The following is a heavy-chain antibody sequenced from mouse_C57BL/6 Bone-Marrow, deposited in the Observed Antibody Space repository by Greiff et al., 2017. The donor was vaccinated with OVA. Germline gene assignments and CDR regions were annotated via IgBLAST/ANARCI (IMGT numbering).Heavy chain of an antibody. CDR1: GFTFSSYG. J-gene: IGHJ1*03. CDR3: ARQTVDWYFDV. CDR2: ISSGGSYT. Sequence: EVKLVESGGDLVKPGGSLKLSCAASGFTFSSYGMSWVRQTPDKRLEWVATISSGGSYTYYPDSVKGRFTIARDNAKNTLYLQMSSLKSEDTAMYYCARQTVDWYFDVWGTGTTATVSS. V-gene: IGHV5-6*01.